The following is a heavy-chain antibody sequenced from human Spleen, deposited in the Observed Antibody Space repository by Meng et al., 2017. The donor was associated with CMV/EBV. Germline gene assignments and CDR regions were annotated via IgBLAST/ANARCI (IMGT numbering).Heavy chain of an antibody. D-gene: IGHD2-2*01. J-gene: IGHJ6*02. CDR2: IGFDTSNK. V-gene: IGHV3-30*02. CDR1: GFLFSSYA. Sequence: GESLKISCAASGFLFSSYAMHWVRQAPGKGLEWVAFIGFDTSNKYYADSVKGRFTISRDNSQNTLYLQMNSLRAEDTAVYYCARTQLPERKYYYYYYDMDVWGQGTTVTVSS. CDR3: ARTQLPERKYYYYYYDMDV.